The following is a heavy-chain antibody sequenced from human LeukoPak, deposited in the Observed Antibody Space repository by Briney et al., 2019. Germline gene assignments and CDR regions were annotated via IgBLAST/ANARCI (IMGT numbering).Heavy chain of an antibody. CDR2: MNPNSGNT. Sequence: GASVKVSCKASGYTFTSYDINWVRQATGQGLEWMGWMNPNSGNTGYAQKFQGRVTMTRNTSISTAYMELRSLRSDDTAVYYCARFRAGVGEPYGDYWGQGTLVTVSS. D-gene: IGHD3-10*01. CDR1: GYTFTSYD. CDR3: ARFRAGVGEPYGDY. J-gene: IGHJ4*02. V-gene: IGHV1-8*01.